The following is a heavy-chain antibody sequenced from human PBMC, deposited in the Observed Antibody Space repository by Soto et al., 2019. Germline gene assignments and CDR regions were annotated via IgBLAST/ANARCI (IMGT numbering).Heavy chain of an antibody. CDR2: ISYDGRDQ. Sequence: QVQLVESGGGVVEPGRSLRLSCAASGFTFSRFGIHWVRQAPGKGLEWVAVISYDGRDQYYVDSVKGRFTISRDNSKSTSYLQLSSLRAEDTAVYYCAKPVVAHLNVGDAFDVWGQGTMVTVSS. CDR1: GFTFSRFG. J-gene: IGHJ3*01. D-gene: IGHD5-12*01. CDR3: AKPVVAHLNVGDAFDV. V-gene: IGHV3-30*18.